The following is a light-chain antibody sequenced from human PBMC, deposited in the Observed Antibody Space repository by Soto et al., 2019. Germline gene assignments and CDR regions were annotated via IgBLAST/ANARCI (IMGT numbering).Light chain of an antibody. CDR3: QAWDSSTAV. CDR2: HDT. CDR1: KLGDKY. V-gene: IGLV3-1*01. J-gene: IGLJ1*01. Sequence: ELTQPPSVSVSPGQTASITCSGDKLGDKYACWYQQKPGQSPVLVIYHDTKRPSGIPERFSGSNSGNIATLTISGTQAMDEADYYCQAWDSSTAVFGTGTKLTVL.